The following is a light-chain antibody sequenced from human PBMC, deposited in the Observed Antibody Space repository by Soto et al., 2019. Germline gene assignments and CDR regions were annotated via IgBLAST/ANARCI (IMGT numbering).Light chain of an antibody. CDR3: LQYNSYPYS. CDR1: QGIRYD. CDR2: AAS. J-gene: IGKJ2*03. V-gene: IGKV1-17*01. Sequence: DIQMTQSPSSLSASVGDRVTITCRASQGIRYDLGWYQQTPGKAPKRLIYAASSLQSGVPSRFSGSVSGTEITLTISSLQPEDCATYYCLQYNSYPYSFGQGTKLEIK.